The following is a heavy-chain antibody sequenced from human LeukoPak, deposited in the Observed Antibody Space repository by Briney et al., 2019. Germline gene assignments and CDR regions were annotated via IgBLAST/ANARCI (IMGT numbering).Heavy chain of an antibody. CDR1: GFTFSSYE. Sequence: GGSLRLSCAASGFTFSSYEMNWVRQAPGKGLEWLSDISSSGSTIYYADSVKGRFTISKDNAKKSLYLQMNSLRVEDTAVYYCARDLYYYGSGSYVPGLPDYWGQGTLVTVSS. CDR3: ARDLYYYGSGSYVPGLPDY. J-gene: IGHJ4*02. CDR2: ISSSGSTI. D-gene: IGHD3-10*01. V-gene: IGHV3-48*03.